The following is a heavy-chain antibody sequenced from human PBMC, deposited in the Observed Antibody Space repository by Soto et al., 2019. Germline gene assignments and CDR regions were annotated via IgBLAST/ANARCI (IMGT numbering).Heavy chain of an antibody. CDR1: AGSIKSFY. V-gene: IGHV4-59*08. D-gene: IGHD5-12*01. J-gene: IGHJ4*02. Sequence: SETLSLTCTVSAGSIKSFYWSWIRQPPGKGLEWIGYISDSGSTNYNPSLRSRVTISLDTSRNQFSLKLSSVTAADTAVYYCARTYSGYYFHYRGQGTLVTVSA. CDR2: ISDSGST. CDR3: ARTYSGYYFHY.